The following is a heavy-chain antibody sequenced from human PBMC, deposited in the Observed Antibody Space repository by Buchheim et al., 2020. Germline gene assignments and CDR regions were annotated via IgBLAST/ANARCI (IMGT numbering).Heavy chain of an antibody. V-gene: IGHV3-23*01. D-gene: IGHD4-17*01. CDR3: AKCRLAYGEQMDV. CDR2: ISGTGGGL. CDR1: GFAFSNYA. J-gene: IGHJ6*02. Sequence: YLLESGGGSVQPGGSLRLSCVASGFAFSNYAMSWVRQAPGKGLEWVSSISGTGGGLHYADSVKGRFTISRDNSKNTLSLQMNSLRAEDTAIYYCAKCRLAYGEQMDVWGQGTT.